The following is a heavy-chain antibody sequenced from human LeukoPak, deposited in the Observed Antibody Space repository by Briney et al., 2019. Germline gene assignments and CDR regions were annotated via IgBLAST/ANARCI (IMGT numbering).Heavy chain of an antibody. CDR1: GGSISSYY. CDR2: IYYSGST. J-gene: IGHJ4*02. CDR3: ARQGGSYYTPFDS. V-gene: IGHV4-39*01. Sequence: SETLSPTCTVSGGSISSYYWGWIRQPPGKGLEWIGNIYYSGSTYYNPSLRSRVTISVDTSKNQFSLKLNSVTAADTAVYYCARQGGSYYTPFDSWGQGTLVTVSS. D-gene: IGHD1-26*01.